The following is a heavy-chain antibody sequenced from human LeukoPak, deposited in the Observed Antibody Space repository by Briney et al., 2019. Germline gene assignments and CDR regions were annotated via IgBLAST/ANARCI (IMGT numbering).Heavy chain of an antibody. V-gene: IGHV3-74*01. D-gene: IGHD4-11*01. J-gene: IGHJ6*03. CDR3: TRTMTTVTTPYYMDV. Sequence: GGSLRLSCAASGFTFSGYWMLWVRQAPGEGLVWVSRIHRDGSTTFYADSVKGRFTISRDNAKNTVYLQMNSLRGEDTAVYYCTRTMTTVTTPYYMDVWGKGTTVTVSS. CDR1: GFTFSGYW. CDR2: IHRDGSTT.